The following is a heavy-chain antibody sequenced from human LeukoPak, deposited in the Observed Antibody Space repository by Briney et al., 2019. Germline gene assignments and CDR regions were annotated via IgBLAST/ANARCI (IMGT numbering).Heavy chain of an antibody. D-gene: IGHD1-26*01. J-gene: IGHJ4*02. Sequence: SETLSLTCTVSGGSISSGSYYWSWIRQPAGKGLEWIGYIYYSGSTYYNPSLKSRVTISVDTSKNQFSLKLSSVTAADTAVYYCAREDYRGSLIDSWGQGTLVTVSS. V-gene: IGHV4-30-4*08. CDR2: IYYSGST. CDR3: AREDYRGSLIDS. CDR1: GGSISSGSYY.